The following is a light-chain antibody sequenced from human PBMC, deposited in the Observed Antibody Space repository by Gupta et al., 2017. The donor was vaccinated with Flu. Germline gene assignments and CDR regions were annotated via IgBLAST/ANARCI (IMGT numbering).Light chain of an antibody. Sequence: GDRVTITCRASQSIGSSLAWYQQKPGKAPKVLIYKASSLDSGVPSGFSGSGSGTEFTLTISSLQPDDFATYFCQQYNAYPLTFGGGTKVEIK. CDR2: KAS. CDR3: QQYNAYPLT. J-gene: IGKJ4*01. CDR1: QSIGSS. V-gene: IGKV1-5*03.